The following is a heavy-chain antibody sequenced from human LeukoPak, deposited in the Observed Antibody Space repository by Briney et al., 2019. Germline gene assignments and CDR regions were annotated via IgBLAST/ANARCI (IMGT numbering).Heavy chain of an antibody. CDR1: GFSFSSYT. D-gene: IGHD6-19*01. V-gene: IGHV3-21*01. CDR3: ARDSTEVAGTADY. CDR2: ISSRSSYI. J-gene: IGHJ4*02. Sequence: GGSLRLSCAASGFSFSSYTMNWVRQAPGKGLEWVSCISSRSSYIFYADSVKGRFTISRDNTQNSLYLQMSSLRAEDTAVYYCARDSTEVAGTADYWGQGTLVTVSS.